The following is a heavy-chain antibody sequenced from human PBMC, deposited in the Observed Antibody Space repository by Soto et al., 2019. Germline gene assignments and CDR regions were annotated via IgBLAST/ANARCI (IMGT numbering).Heavy chain of an antibody. Sequence: ASVKVSCKASGYTFTDYYMHWVRQAPGQGLEWMGWINPNSGGTNYAQKFQGRVTMTRDTSISTAYMELNRLRSDDTAVYYCARDQSPSSGWPGMDVWGQGTTVTVPS. J-gene: IGHJ6*02. D-gene: IGHD6-19*01. CDR1: GYTFTDYY. CDR3: ARDQSPSSGWPGMDV. V-gene: IGHV1-2*02. CDR2: INPNSGGT.